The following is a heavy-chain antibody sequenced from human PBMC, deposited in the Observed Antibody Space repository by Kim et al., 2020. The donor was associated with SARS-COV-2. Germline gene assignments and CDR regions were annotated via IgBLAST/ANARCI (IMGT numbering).Heavy chain of an antibody. CDR1: GYNFPNYW. D-gene: IGHD2-8*02. CDR2: ISSYDAET. CDR3: ARWGAYCTGGTCYSDHYFDH. V-gene: IGHV5-51*01. Sequence: GESLKISCQSSGYNFPNYWIAWLRQVPGEGLQWMGVISSYDAETKYNPAFEGQVTMSVDKSMKTTYLHWSNLKASDSATYYCARWGAYCTGGTCYSDHYFDHWGHGTLVTVSS. J-gene: IGHJ4*01.